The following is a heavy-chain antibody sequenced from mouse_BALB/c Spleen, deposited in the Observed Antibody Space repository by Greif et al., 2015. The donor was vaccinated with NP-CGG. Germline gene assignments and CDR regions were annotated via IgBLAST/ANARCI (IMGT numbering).Heavy chain of an antibody. Sequence: VQLQQPGAELVKPGASVKLSCTASGFNIKDTYMHWVKQRPEQGLEWIGRIDPANGNTKYDPKFQGKATITADTSSNTAYLQLSSLTSEDTAVYYCARAITTAYWGQGTLVTVSA. CDR3: ARAITTAY. CDR1: GFNIKDTY. J-gene: IGHJ3*01. D-gene: IGHD1-2*01. V-gene: IGHV14-3*02. CDR2: IDPANGNT.